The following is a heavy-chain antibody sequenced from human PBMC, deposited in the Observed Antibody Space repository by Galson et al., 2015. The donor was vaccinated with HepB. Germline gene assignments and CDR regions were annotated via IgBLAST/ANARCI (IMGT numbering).Heavy chain of an antibody. V-gene: IGHV3-11*01. CDR1: GFTFNDYS. D-gene: IGHD3-16*01. CDR2: ISDSGSSR. J-gene: IGHJ5*02. CDR3: ARATLRWFDP. Sequence: SLRLSCAAAGFTFNDYSMTWIRHAPGKGLEWLSYISDSGSSRFYADSVRGRFTISRDNAKNSLYLQMYSLRAEDTAVYYCARATLRWFDPWGQGTLVTVSS.